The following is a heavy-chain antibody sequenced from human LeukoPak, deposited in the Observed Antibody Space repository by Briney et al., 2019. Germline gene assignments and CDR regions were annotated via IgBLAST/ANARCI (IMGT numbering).Heavy chain of an antibody. D-gene: IGHD2-15*01. J-gene: IGHJ4*02. CDR1: GGSMSPYY. CDR2: IFYTGRT. V-gene: IGHV4-59*08. Sequence: SSETLALTCTVSGGSMSPYYWSWMRQPPGKGPEYVGYIFYTGRTNYNPSLKRRVTVSLDTSKNQFSLKLSSVTATDTAVYYCARLGFCRGDNCLDDYWGQGTLVTVSS. CDR3: ARLGFCRGDNCLDDY.